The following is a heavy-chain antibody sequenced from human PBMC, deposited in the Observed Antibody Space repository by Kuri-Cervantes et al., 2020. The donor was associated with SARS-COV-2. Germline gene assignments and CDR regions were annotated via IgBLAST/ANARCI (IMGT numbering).Heavy chain of an antibody. CDR1: GGSISSYY. J-gene: IGHJ4*02. CDR3: ARDNILFSGSGFDY. Sequence: GSLRLSCTVSGGSISSYYWSWIRQPPGKGLEWIGYFYYSGITNYNPSLKNRVTMSVDTSKNQFSLNLSSATAADTAVYYCARDNILFSGSGFDYWGQGTLVTVSS. CDR2: FYYSGIT. D-gene: IGHD1-26*01. V-gene: IGHV4-59*01.